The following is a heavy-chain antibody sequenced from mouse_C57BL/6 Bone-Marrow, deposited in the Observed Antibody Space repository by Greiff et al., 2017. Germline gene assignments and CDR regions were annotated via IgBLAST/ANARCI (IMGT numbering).Heavy chain of an antibody. J-gene: IGHJ1*03. D-gene: IGHD1-1*01. Sequence: VQLQQSVAELVRPGASVKLSCTASGFNIKNNYMHWVKQRPEQGLEWIGRIDPANGNTKYAPKFQGKATRTADTSSNTAYMKLNSLTSEDTALYYWASNYDGCSYWYFDVWGTGTTVTVSS. CDR2: IDPANGNT. CDR1: GFNIKNNY. V-gene: IGHV14-3*01. CDR3: ASNYDGCSYWYFDV.